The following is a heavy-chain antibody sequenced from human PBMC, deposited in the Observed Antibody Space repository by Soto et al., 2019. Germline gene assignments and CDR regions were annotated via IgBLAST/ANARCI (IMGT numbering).Heavy chain of an antibody. CDR2: IYYSGSA. CDR1: GGSISSSSYY. J-gene: IGHJ4*02. CDR3: ARASDIVATRNFDH. Sequence: SETLSLTCTASGGSISSSSYYWGWIRQPPGKGLEWIGSIYYSGSAYYNPSLKSRVTISVDTSKNQFSLKLSSVTAADTAVYYCARASDIVATRNFDHWGQGTRVTVPS. V-gene: IGHV4-39*01. D-gene: IGHD5-12*01.